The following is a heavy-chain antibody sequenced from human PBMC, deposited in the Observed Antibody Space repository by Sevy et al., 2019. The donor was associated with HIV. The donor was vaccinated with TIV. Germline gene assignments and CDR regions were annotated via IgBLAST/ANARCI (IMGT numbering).Heavy chain of an antibody. CDR3: NTYQQGHIYHYYYDIDV. CDR2: IKSKGDGETT. V-gene: IGHV3-15*01. CDR1: GFTFTNAW. J-gene: IGHJ6*02. Sequence: GGSLRLSCAASGFTFTNAWMSWVRQAPGKGLEWVGRIKSKGDGETTDDAESVEGKFSISRDDSRNTLYLKMNSLTTEDTTVYYCNTYQQGHIYHYYYDIDVWGQGTTVTVSS.